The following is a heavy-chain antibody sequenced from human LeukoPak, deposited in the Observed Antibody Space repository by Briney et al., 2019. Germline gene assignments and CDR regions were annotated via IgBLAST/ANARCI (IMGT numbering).Heavy chain of an antibody. CDR3: ARVRNYCSSTSCSGFYYYYYGMDV. D-gene: IGHD2-2*01. CDR2: ISYDGSNK. Sequence: GGSLRLSCAASGFTFSSYAMHWVRQAPGKGLEWVAVISYDGSNKYYADSVKGRFTISRDNSKNTLYLQMKSLRAEDTAAYYCARVRNYCSSTSCSGFYYYYYGMDVWGQGTTVTVSS. V-gene: IGHV3-30*04. J-gene: IGHJ6*02. CDR1: GFTFSSYA.